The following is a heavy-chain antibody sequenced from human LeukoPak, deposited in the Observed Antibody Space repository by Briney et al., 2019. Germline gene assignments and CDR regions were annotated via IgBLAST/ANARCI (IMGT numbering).Heavy chain of an antibody. V-gene: IGHV3-23*01. CDR3: AKDLTGYSSSWYVRAFDY. J-gene: IGHJ4*02. Sequence: GGSLRLSCAASGFTFSNYGLSWVRQAPGKGLEWVSAISGGGSTYYADSVKGRFTISRDNSKNTLYLQMNSLRAEDTAVYYCAKDLTGYSSSWYVRAFDYWGQGTLVTVSS. CDR1: GFTFSNYG. D-gene: IGHD6-13*01. CDR2: ISGGGST.